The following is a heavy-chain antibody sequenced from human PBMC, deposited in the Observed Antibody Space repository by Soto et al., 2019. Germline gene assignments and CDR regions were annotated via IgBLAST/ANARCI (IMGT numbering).Heavy chain of an antibody. D-gene: IGHD3-22*01. CDR3: ARDLGYYDSSGYFDY. J-gene: IGHJ4*02. V-gene: IGHV3-11*01. CDR1: GFTFSDYY. CDR2: ISSSDNII. Sequence: QVQLVESGGGLVKPGGSLRLSCATSGFTFSDYYMSWIRQALGKGLEWVSYISSSDNIIYYADSVKGRFTISRDNGKNSLYLQMNSLRAEDTAVYYCARDLGYYDSSGYFDYWGQGTLVTVSS.